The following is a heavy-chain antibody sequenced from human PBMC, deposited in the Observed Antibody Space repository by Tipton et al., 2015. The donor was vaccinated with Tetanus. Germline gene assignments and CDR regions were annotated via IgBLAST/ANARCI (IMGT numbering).Heavy chain of an antibody. J-gene: IGHJ6*02. CDR2: IYSGGST. V-gene: IGHV3-66*01. Sequence: SLRLSCAASGFTVSSNYMSWVRQAPGKGLEWVSVIYSGGSTYYADSVKGRFTISRDNSKNTLYLQMNSLRAEDTAVYYCARGGMGYGDYYYCGMDVWGQGTTVTVSS. CDR3: ARGGMGYGDYYYCGMDV. D-gene: IGHD4-17*01. CDR1: GFTVSSNY.